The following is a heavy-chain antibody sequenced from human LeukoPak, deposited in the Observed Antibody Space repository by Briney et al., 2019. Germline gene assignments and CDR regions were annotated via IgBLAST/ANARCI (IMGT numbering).Heavy chain of an antibody. V-gene: IGHV3-66*01. CDR3: ARDNCSGGSCYYYYGMDV. Sequence: GGSLRLSCAASGFTVSSNYMSWVRQAPGKGLEWVSVIYSGGSTYYADSVKGRFTISRDNSKNTLYPQMNSLRAEDTAVYYCARDNCSGGSCYYYYGMDVWGQGTTVTVSS. CDR2: IYSGGST. J-gene: IGHJ6*02. D-gene: IGHD2-15*01. CDR1: GFTVSSNY.